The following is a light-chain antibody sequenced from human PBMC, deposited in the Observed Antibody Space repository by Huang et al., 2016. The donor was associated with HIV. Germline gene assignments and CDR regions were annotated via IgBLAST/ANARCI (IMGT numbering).Light chain of an antibody. V-gene: IGKV3-15*01. Sequence: EIVMTQSPATLSVSPGERAPLSCRASQNIGDNLTWYQHKPGQAPRRLICGASTRATGIPPRFSGSGSGTEFTLTISGLESEDFAVYYCQQFNNWPPRFTFGPGTTVDVK. CDR3: QQFNNWPPRFT. J-gene: IGKJ3*01. CDR1: QNIGDN. CDR2: GAS.